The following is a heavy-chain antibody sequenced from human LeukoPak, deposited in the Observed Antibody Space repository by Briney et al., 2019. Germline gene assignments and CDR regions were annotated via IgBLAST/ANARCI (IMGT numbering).Heavy chain of an antibody. Sequence: SGGSLRLSCAASGFTFSSYAMHWVRQAPGKGLEWVAVISYDGSNKYYADSVKGRFTISRDNPSNTLFLQMNSLRVDDTAVYYCVRDPRREYYYGSGSFLDYWGQGTLVTVSS. CDR3: VRDPRREYYYGSGSFLDY. CDR2: ISYDGSNK. V-gene: IGHV3-30-3*01. J-gene: IGHJ4*02. CDR1: GFTFSSYA. D-gene: IGHD3-10*01.